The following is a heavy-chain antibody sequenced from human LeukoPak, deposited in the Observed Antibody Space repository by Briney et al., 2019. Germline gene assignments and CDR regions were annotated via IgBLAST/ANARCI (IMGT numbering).Heavy chain of an antibody. Sequence: GGSLRLSCVASGFAFSTYSMNWVRQAPGKGLEWVSYISINSDTIFYTDSVKGRFTISRDNAKNSLYLQMDSLRAEDTAVYYCARVAYDFWSGPIYYYYMDVWGKGTTVTVSS. CDR3: ARVAYDFWSGPIYYYYMDV. V-gene: IGHV3-48*01. D-gene: IGHD3-3*01. J-gene: IGHJ6*03. CDR1: GFAFSTYS. CDR2: ISINSDTI.